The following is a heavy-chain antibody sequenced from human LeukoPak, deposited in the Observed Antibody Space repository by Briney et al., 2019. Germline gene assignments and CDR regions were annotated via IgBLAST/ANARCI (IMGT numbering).Heavy chain of an antibody. Sequence: GGSLRLSCAASGFTFSSYGMHWVRQAPGKGLEWVAFIRYDGSNKYYADSVEGRFTISRDNSKNTLYLQMNSLRAEDTAVYYCASVLLWEPGGDAFDIWGQGTMVTVSS. J-gene: IGHJ3*02. CDR2: IRYDGSNK. CDR1: GFTFSSYG. CDR3: ASVLLWEPGGDAFDI. D-gene: IGHD3-10*01. V-gene: IGHV3-30*02.